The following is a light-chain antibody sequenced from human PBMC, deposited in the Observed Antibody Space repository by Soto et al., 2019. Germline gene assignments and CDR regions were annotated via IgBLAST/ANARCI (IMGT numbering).Light chain of an antibody. CDR1: SSDVGCYDY. V-gene: IGLV2-8*01. J-gene: IGLJ3*02. CDR3: SSHEDKYNWV. Sequence: QSALTQPPSASGSPGQSVTISCTGTSSDVGCYDYVSWYQQHPGKAPTLMLYEVSERHSGVPDRFSGSTSGNTASLTVSGLPAEDEVDYYCSSHEDKYNWVFGGGTKLTVL. CDR2: EVS.